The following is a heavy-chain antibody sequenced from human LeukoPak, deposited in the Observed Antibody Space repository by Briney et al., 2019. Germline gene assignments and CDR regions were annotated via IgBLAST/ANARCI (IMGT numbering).Heavy chain of an antibody. CDR3: AREGMNDYGDYADY. CDR1: GFTFSSYG. J-gene: IGHJ4*02. Sequence: GGSLRLSCAASGFTFSSYGMHWVRQAPGKGLEWVAFIRYDASNKYYADSVKGRFTISRDNSKNTLYVHMNSLRAEDTAVYYCAREGMNDYGDYADYWGQGTLVTVSS. V-gene: IGHV3-30*02. CDR2: IRYDASNK. D-gene: IGHD4-17*01.